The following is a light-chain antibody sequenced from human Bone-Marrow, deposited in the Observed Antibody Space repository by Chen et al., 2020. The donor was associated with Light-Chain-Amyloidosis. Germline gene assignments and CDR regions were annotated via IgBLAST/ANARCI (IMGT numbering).Light chain of an antibody. CDR3: QSYQGSSQGV. Sequence: NFMLTQPHSVSESPANTVIISRTRSSGSIATNYVQWYQQRPGSSPTTVIYEDDQRPSGVPDRFSGSIDRSSNSASLTISGLKTEDEADYYCQSYQGSSQGVFGGGTKLTVL. J-gene: IGLJ3*02. V-gene: IGLV6-57*01. CDR1: SGSIATNY. CDR2: EDD.